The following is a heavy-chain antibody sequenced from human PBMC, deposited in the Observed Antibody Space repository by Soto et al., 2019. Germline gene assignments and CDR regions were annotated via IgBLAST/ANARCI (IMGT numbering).Heavy chain of an antibody. CDR3: TSWATSATYAVLFFD. D-gene: IGHD1-26*01. CDR2: INGDGSTT. J-gene: IGHJ4*02. Sequence: GGSLRLSCAASGFTFSNYWIHWVRQAPGEGLVWVSRINGDGSTTTYADFVKGRFTISRDNAKNTLYLQMDSLGADDTAVYYCTSWATSATYAVLFFDWGEGALVTVS. CDR1: GFTFSNYW. V-gene: IGHV3-74*01.